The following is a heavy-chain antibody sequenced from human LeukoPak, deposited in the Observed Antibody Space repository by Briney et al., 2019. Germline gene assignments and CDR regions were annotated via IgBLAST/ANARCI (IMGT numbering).Heavy chain of an antibody. V-gene: IGHV3-74*01. Sequence: GGSLRLSCAASGFTFSSYWMHWVRQAPGKGLVWVSRINSDGSSTSYADSVKGRFTITRDNAKNTLYLQMNSLRAEDTAVYYCARRARDSSGYSFDYWGQGTLVTVSS. CDR2: INSDGSST. J-gene: IGHJ4*02. CDR1: GFTFSSYW. CDR3: ARRARDSSGYSFDY. D-gene: IGHD3-22*01.